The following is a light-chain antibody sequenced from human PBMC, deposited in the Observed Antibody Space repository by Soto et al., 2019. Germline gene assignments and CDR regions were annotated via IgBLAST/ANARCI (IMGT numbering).Light chain of an antibody. J-gene: IGKJ5*01. Sequence: EIVMTQSPATLSVSPGERAILSCRASQSVSNNLASYQQKPGQAPSLLIYGASTRATGSPARNSSSGCGTAYTPPTSSMQSEDFAAYYCRQYNNRPQITFGQGTRLEIK. CDR2: GAS. CDR3: RQYNNRPQIT. V-gene: IGKV3-15*01. CDR1: QSVSNN.